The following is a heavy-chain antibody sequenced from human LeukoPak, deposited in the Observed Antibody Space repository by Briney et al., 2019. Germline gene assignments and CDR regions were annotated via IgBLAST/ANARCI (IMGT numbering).Heavy chain of an antibody. CDR1: GYTFTSYG. CDR2: ISAYNGNT. V-gene: IGHV1-18*01. J-gene: IGHJ5*02. D-gene: IGHD2-15*01. Sequence: AASVKVSFKASGYTFTSYGISWVRPAPGQGLAWMGWISAYNGNTNYAQKLQGRVTMTTDTSTSTAYMELRSLRSDDTAVYYCARDGAYCSGGSCYPTRGRPWFDPWGQGTLVTVSS. CDR3: ARDGAYCSGGSCYPTRGRPWFDP.